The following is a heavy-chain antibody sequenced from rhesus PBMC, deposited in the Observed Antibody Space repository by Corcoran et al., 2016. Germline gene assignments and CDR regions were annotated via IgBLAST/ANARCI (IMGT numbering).Heavy chain of an antibody. CDR3: GRHPYPFGGLDS. J-gene: IGHJ6*01. Sequence: VQLQESGPGLVKPSEPLSLPCPVPGVSVRICNWWVGIGPPPGKGLEWIGKVGAGNGDIFYNPSLKSRVTISKDTSKNQFSLKMTSMTAADTAVYYCGRHPYPFGGLDSWGQGVVVTVSS. CDR2: VGAGNGDI. CDR1: GVSVRICNW. V-gene: IGHV4-65*02.